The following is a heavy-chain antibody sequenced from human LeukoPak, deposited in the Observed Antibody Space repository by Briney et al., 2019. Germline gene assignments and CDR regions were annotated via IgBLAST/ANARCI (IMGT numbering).Heavy chain of an antibody. Sequence: ASVKVSCKTSGYTFTAYYIHWVRQAPGQGLEWMGWLTPSSGVTNYAQEFQGRVTMTRVTSITTAYMELSSLRSDDTAVYFCAARSHPFDYWGQGTLVTVSS. CDR2: LTPSSGVT. V-gene: IGHV1-2*02. CDR1: GYTFTAYY. CDR3: AARSHPFDY. J-gene: IGHJ4*02.